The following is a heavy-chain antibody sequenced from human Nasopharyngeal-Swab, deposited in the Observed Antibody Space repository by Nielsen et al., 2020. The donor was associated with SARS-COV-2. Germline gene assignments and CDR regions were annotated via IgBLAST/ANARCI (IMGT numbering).Heavy chain of an antibody. CDR1: GYTFTSYA. Sequence: ASVKVSCKASGYTFTSYAMHWVRQAPGQRPEWMGWINAGNGNTKYSQKFQGRVTITRDTSASTAYMELSSLRSEDTAVYYCATRRQTGPWMDWGQGTLVTVSS. CDR2: INAGNGNT. V-gene: IGHV1-3*01. CDR3: ATRRQTGPWMD. J-gene: IGHJ4*02. D-gene: IGHD7-27*01.